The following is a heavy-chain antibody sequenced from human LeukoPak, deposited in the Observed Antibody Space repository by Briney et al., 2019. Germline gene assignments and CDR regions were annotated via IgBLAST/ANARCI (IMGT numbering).Heavy chain of an antibody. Sequence: GGSLRLSCAASGFPLSSYSMNWVRQAPGKGLEWVSYISSGSSNIYYADSMRGRLTIARDNAKNSLFLQMNSLRAEDTAVYYCARYAWTYYMDVWGKGTTVTVSS. CDR1: GFPLSSYS. CDR3: ARYAWTYYMDV. V-gene: IGHV3-21*01. J-gene: IGHJ6*03. CDR2: ISSGSSNI. D-gene: IGHD3/OR15-3a*01.